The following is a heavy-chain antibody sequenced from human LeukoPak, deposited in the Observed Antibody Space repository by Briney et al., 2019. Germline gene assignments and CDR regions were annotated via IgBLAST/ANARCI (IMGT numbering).Heavy chain of an antibody. J-gene: IGHJ4*02. Sequence: PSQTLSLTCAVSGASISSSTYSWSWIRQSPGKGLEWIGCLYHAGRTYYDPSLNSRVTISVDTSKNQFSLKMTSVTAADTAVYYCATSTGPVGPAAIDYWGQGTLVTVSS. D-gene: IGHD2-2*01. CDR2: LYHAGRT. CDR1: GASISSSTYS. CDR3: ATSTGPVGPAAIDY. V-gene: IGHV4-30-2*06.